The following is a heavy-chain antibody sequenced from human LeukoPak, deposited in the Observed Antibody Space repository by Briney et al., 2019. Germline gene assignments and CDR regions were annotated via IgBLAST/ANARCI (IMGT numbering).Heavy chain of an antibody. CDR1: GFTFSSHS. V-gene: IGHV3-48*02. CDR2: ISSSSTTI. CDR3: ARVGYYYDSSGYYEGDYFYMDV. D-gene: IGHD3-22*01. J-gene: IGHJ6*03. Sequence: GGSLRLSCTASGFTFSSHSMNWVRQAPGKGLEWVSYISSSSTTIYYADSVKGRFTISRDNAKNSLYLQMSSLRDEDTAVYYCARVGYYYDSSGYYEGDYFYMDVWGKGTTVTVSS.